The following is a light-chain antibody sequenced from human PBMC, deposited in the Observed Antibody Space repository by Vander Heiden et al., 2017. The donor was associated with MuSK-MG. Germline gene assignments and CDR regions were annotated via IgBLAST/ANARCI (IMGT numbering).Light chain of an antibody. V-gene: IGKV4-1*01. Sequence: DIVMTQSPDSLAVSLGERATINCKSSQSVLYSSNNKNYLAWYQQKPGQPPKLLIYLASTREYGVPDRFSGSGSGTDFTLTISSLQAEDVAVYYCQQDYSTYTFGQGTKLEIK. J-gene: IGKJ2*01. CDR1: QSVLYSSNNKNY. CDR2: LAS. CDR3: QQDYSTYT.